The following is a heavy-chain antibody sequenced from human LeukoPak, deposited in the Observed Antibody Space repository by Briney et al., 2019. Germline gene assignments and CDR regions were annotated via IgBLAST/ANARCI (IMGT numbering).Heavy chain of an antibody. CDR3: ARSVPGNAFDI. CDR1: GVTFSSYW. V-gene: IGHV3-74*01. J-gene: IGHJ3*02. D-gene: IGHD2-2*01. Sequence: GGSLRLSCAASGVTFSSYWMHWFRQAPGKGLVWVSRMNDDGTITTYADSVKGRFTISRDNAKNRLYLQMNSLRVEDTAVYYCARSVPGNAFDIWGQGTMVTVSS. CDR2: MNDDGTIT.